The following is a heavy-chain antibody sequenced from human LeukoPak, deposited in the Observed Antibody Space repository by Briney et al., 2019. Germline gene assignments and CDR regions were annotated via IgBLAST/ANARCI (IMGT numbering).Heavy chain of an antibody. CDR3: GREGGFYRPLDY. Sequence: PSETLSLTCDVSGGSISTNNWWTWVRQPPGGGLEWIGEVHLNGRTHYSPSLESRVTLSVDMSENHVSLQLTSVTAADTAVYYCGREGGFYRPLDYSGPGALVIVSA. CDR1: GGSISTNNW. CDR2: VHLNGRT. J-gene: IGHJ4*02. D-gene: IGHD2/OR15-2a*01. V-gene: IGHV4-4*02.